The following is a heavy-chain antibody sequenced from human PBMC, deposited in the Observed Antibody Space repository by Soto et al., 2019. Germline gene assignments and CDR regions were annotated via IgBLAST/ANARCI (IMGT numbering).Heavy chain of an antibody. CDR3: EKEKRMTTSY. CDR2: ISGSGGST. Sequence: PGGSLRLSCSAPGFTFSSYAMSWVLQAPGKWLEWVSAISGSGGSTYYADSVKGRFTISRDNSKNTLYLQMNSLRAEDTAAYYREKEKRMTTSYWGQGTLVTVSS. V-gene: IGHV3-23*01. D-gene: IGHD4-4*01. J-gene: IGHJ4*02. CDR1: GFTFSSYA.